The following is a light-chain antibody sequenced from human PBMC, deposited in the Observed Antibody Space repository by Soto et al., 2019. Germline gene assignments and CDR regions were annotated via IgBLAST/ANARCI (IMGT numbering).Light chain of an antibody. Sequence: THGPVALSLSPGERSTLSCRASQSVSSNLAWYQQKPGQAPSLLIYGASTRATGIPARFSGTGSGTDFTLTISSLEPEDFALYYCQQHTDWPLTFGGGTKVDIK. J-gene: IGKJ4*02. CDR2: GAS. V-gene: IGKV3-11*01. CDR3: QQHTDWPLT. CDR1: QSVSSN.